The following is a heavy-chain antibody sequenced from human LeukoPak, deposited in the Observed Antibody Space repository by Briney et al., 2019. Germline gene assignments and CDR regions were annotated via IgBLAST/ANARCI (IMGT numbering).Heavy chain of an antibody. CDR1: GFTFSTYA. J-gene: IGHJ4*02. Sequence: GGSLRLSCAASGFTFSTYAMSWVRQAPGKGLEWVSSISGSGGYTFYADSVKGRFTISRDNSKNTLYLQMNSLKADYTAVYYCAKEAGERRQQQASDYWGQGSLVTVSS. CDR3: AKEAGERRQQQASDY. CDR2: ISGSGGYT. V-gene: IGHV3-23*01. D-gene: IGHD6-13*01.